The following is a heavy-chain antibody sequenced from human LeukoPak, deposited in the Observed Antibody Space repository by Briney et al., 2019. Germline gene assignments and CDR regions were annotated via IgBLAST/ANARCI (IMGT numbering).Heavy chain of an antibody. D-gene: IGHD3-22*01. CDR2: INPNSGGT. CDR1: GYTFTRYY. Sequence: ASVKVSCKASGYTFTRYYMNWVRQAPGQGLEWMGWINPNSGGTNYAQKFQGRVTMTRDTSVSTAYMELSRLRSDDTAVYYCARVRYDSSGYYCLDYWGQGTLVTVSS. J-gene: IGHJ4*02. CDR3: ARVRYDSSGYYCLDY. V-gene: IGHV1-2*02.